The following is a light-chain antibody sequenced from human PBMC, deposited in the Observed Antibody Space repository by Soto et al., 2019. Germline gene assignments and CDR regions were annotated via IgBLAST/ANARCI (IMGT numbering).Light chain of an antibody. V-gene: IGKV1-5*01. CDR1: QSINTW. Sequence: DIQMTQSPSTLSASVGDRVTITCRASQSINTWLAWYQQKPGKAPKLLIYDASSLESGVPSRFSGSGSGTEFTLTISSLQPDDFATYYCQQFVTFGQGTKVEIQ. J-gene: IGKJ1*01. CDR3: QQFVT. CDR2: DAS.